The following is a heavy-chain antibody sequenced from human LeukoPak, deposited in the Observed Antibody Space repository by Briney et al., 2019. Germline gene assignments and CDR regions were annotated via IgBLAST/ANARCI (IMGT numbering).Heavy chain of an antibody. CDR3: ARRGAYGSGTYYNAFDI. V-gene: IGHV3-48*02. J-gene: IGHJ3*02. D-gene: IGHD3-10*01. CDR2: ISSSPTTT. CDR1: GFTFSSYN. Sequence: GGSLRLSCAASGFTFSSYNMNWVRQPPGKGLEWVSYISSSPTTTYYADSVKGRFTISRDNAKNSLYLQMNSLRDEDTAVYYCARRGAYGSGTYYNAFDIWGQGTVVTVSS.